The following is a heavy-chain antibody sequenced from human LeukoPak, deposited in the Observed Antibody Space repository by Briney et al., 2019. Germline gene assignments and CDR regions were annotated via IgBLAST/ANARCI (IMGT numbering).Heavy chain of an antibody. CDR2: IYYSGST. CDR1: GGSISSSSYY. CDR3: ARQGSSSWCSRLAFDI. J-gene: IGHJ3*02. V-gene: IGHV4-39*01. Sequence: SETLSLTCTVSGGSISSSSYYWGWIRQPPGKGLEWIGSIYYSGSTYYNPSLKSRVTISVDTSKNQFSLKLSSVTAADTAVYYCARQGSSSWCSRLAFDIWGQGTMVTVSS. D-gene: IGHD6-13*01.